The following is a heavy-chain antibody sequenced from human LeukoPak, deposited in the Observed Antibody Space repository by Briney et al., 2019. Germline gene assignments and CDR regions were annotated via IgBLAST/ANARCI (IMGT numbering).Heavy chain of an antibody. J-gene: IGHJ4*02. D-gene: IGHD2-15*01. CDR3: ATQAAGGPLEF. CDR1: GDSIGSSTYY. CDR2: VYYTGST. V-gene: IGHV4-39*01. Sequence: KPSETLSLTCTVSGDSIGSSTYYWAWIRQPPGEGLEWIGSVYYTGSTHYIPSLKSRATISLDTSKNQFSLKMSSVTAADTAVYYCATQAAGGPLEFWGQGTLATVSS.